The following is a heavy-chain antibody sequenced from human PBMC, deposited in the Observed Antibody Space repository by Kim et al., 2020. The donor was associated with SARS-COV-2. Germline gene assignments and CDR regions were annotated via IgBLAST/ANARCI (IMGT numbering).Heavy chain of an antibody. D-gene: IGHD6-19*01. Sequence: SETLSLTCTVSGGSISSSSYYWGWIRQPPGKGLEWIGSIYYSGSTYYNPSLKSRVTISVDTSKNQFSLKLSSVTAADTAVYYCARKPQAPLAVAVWFDPWGQGTLVTVSS. CDR3: ARKPQAPLAVAVWFDP. CDR2: IYYSGST. J-gene: IGHJ5*02. CDR1: GGSISSSSYY. V-gene: IGHV4-39*01.